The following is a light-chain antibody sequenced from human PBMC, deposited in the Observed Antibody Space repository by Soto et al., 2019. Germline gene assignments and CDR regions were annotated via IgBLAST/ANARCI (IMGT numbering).Light chain of an antibody. CDR2: AAS. Sequence: DIQLTQSSSPLSASICARVTITSRASQTVNTYLHWYQQKPGKAPKLLIYAASNLQSGVPSGFSGSGSGTNFTLSLNSLQPEDFATYYCQQGYSNPWTFGQGTKVDI. J-gene: IGKJ1*01. CDR1: QTVNTY. CDR3: QQGYSNPWT. V-gene: IGKV1-39*01.